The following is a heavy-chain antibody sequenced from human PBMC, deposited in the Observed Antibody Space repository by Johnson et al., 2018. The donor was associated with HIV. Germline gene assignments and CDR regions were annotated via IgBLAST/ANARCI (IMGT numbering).Heavy chain of an antibody. CDR1: GFTFSSYA. CDR3: ARSFGVTTPGACDI. Sequence: QVQLVESGGGVVQPRRSLRLSCAASGFTFSSYAMHWVRQAPGKGLEWVAVISYDGSNKYYADSVKGRFTISRDNSKNTLYLQMNSLRAEDTAVYYCARSFGVTTPGACDIWGQGTMVTVSS. V-gene: IGHV3-30*04. D-gene: IGHD3-3*01. CDR2: ISYDGSNK. J-gene: IGHJ3*02.